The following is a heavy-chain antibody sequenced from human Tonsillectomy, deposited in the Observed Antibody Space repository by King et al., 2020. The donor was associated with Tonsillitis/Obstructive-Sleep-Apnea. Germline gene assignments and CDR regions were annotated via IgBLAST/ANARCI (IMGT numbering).Heavy chain of an antibody. J-gene: IGHJ6*02. Sequence: QLVQSGAEVKKPGASVKVSCKASGYTFTGHYMHWVRQAPGQGLEWMGWINPKSGGTKYAQKFQGRVTMTRDTSISTAYMELSRLRSDDTAVYYCAGPNPSDIYYYYNGMDVWGQGTTVTVSS. CDR3: AGPNPSDIYYYYNGMDV. CDR1: GYTFTGHY. V-gene: IGHV1-2*02. CDR2: INPKSGGT. D-gene: IGHD1-14*01.